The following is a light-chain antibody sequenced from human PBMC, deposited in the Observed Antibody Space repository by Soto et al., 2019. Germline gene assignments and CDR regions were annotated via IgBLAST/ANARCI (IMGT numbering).Light chain of an antibody. V-gene: IGLV2-8*01. CDR3: SSYAGSNNLGV. Sequence: QSALTQPHSASGSPGQSVTISCTGTRRDVGGYNYVSWYQQHPGKAPKVMIYEVSKRPSGVPDRFSGSKSGNTASLTVSGLQAEDEADYYCSSYAGSNNLGVFGTGTKVTVL. J-gene: IGLJ1*01. CDR2: EVS. CDR1: RRDVGGYNY.